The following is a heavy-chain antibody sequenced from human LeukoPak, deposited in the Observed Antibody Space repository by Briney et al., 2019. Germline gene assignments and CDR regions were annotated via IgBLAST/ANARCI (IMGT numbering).Heavy chain of an antibody. D-gene: IGHD3-22*01. CDR1: GFTFSSYW. J-gene: IGHJ4*02. V-gene: IGHV3-74*01. CDR2: INSDGSST. CDR3: ARGGYYYDSSGYLDY. Sequence: GGSLRLSCAASGFTFSSYWMHWVRQAPGKGLVWVSRINSDGSSTSYADSVKGRFTISRDNAKNTLYLQMNSLRAEDTAVYYCARGGYYYDSSGYLDYWGQGTLVTVSS.